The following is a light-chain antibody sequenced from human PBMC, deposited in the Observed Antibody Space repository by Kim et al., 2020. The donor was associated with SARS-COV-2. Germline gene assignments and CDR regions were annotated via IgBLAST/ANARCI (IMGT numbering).Light chain of an antibody. CDR3: QSYDRGLNGAI. CDR2: DTR. J-gene: IGLJ2*01. Sequence: QGVTISCSGSDSNIGAGCGVHWYQRLPGRAPKLLIYDTRSRPSGVPDRFSGSKSGTSASLAITGLQVEDEADYYCQSYDRGLNGAIFGGGTKVTVL. V-gene: IGLV1-40*01. CDR1: DSNIGAGCG.